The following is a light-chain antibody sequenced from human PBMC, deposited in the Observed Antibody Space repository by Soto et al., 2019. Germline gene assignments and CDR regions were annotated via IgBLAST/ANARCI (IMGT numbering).Light chain of an antibody. CDR3: QHYNSYSEA. V-gene: IGKV1-5*03. CDR1: QTISSR. J-gene: IGKJ1*01. CDR2: KAS. Sequence: DIQMTPSPSTLSGSVVERVTITCRASQTISSRLAWYQQKPGKAPKLLIYKASTLKSGVPSRFSGSGSGTEFTLTISSLQPDDFATYYCQHYNSYSEALGQGTKVDI.